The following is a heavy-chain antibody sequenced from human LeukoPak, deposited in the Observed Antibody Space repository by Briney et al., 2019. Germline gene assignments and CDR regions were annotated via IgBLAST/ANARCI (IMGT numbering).Heavy chain of an antibody. Sequence: GGSLRLSCAASGFTFSSYAMSWVRQAPGKGLEWVSAISGSGGSTYYADSVKGRFTISRDNSKNTLYLQMNSLRAEDTAVYYCAKARANHYYDSSGHDAFDIWGQGTMVTVSS. CDR3: AKARANHYYDSSGHDAFDI. D-gene: IGHD3-22*01. CDR1: GFTFSSYA. V-gene: IGHV3-23*01. J-gene: IGHJ3*02. CDR2: ISGSGGST.